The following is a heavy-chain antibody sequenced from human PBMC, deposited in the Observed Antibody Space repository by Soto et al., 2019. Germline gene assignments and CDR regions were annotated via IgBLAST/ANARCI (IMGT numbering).Heavy chain of an antibody. V-gene: IGHV2-26*01. CDR3: ARIRDRSSWYYFDY. J-gene: IGHJ4*02. CDR1: GFSLSNARMG. CDR2: IFSNDEK. Sequence: QVTLKESGPVLVKPTETLTLTCTVSGFSLSNARMGVSWIRQPPGKALEWLAHIFSNDEKSYNTSLKSRLTIXKXTXXSQVVLTLTNMDPVDTATYYCARIRDRSSWYYFDYWGQGTLVTVSS. D-gene: IGHD6-13*01.